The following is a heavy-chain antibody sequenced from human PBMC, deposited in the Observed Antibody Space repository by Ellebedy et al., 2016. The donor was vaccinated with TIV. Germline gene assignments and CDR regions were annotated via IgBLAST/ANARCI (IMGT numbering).Heavy chain of an antibody. Sequence: PGGSLRLSCTGSGFTFSEKSMGRVRQPPGKGLEWVSTFGVSSDIYYADSVRGRFTISRDNAKNSVFLHMNSLRVEDTALYYCVRDSSGWSKDYWGQGTLVTVSS. D-gene: IGHD6-19*01. J-gene: IGHJ4*02. V-gene: IGHV3-69-1*01. CDR1: GFTFSEKS. CDR2: FGVSSDI. CDR3: VRDSSGWSKDY.